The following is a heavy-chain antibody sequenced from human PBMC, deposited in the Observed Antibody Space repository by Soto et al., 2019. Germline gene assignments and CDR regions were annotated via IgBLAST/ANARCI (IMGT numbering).Heavy chain of an antibody. V-gene: IGHV1-3*01. CDR3: ARGRASWYWDF. Sequence: ASVKVSCKTFGYTFTNYVLHWVRQAPGQGLEWMGWINAGNGNTKYSQKLQDRLTISRDTSAATAYLDLSRLASEDTAVYYCARGRASWYWDFWGHGTLVTV. J-gene: IGHJ4*01. CDR1: GYTFTNYV. D-gene: IGHD2-8*02. CDR2: INAGNGNT.